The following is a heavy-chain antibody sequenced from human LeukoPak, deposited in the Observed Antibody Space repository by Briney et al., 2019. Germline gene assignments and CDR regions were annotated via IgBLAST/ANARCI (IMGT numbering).Heavy chain of an antibody. Sequence: SETLSLTCTVSGGSISSSSYYWGWIRQPPGKGLEWIGSIYYSGSTYYNPSLKSRVTISVDTSKNQFSLKLSSVTAADTAVYYCARAERFLEWLLRAFDIWGQGTMVTVSS. CDR2: IYYSGST. CDR1: GGSISSSSYY. J-gene: IGHJ3*02. CDR3: ARAERFLEWLLRAFDI. V-gene: IGHV4-39*07. D-gene: IGHD3-3*01.